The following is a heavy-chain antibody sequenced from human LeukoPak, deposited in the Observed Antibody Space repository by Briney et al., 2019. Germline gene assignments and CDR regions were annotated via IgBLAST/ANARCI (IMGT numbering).Heavy chain of an antibody. CDR3: ARGENDDRYYYGMDV. J-gene: IGHJ6*02. CDR2: IYYSGST. V-gene: IGHV4-59*11. Sequence: PSETLSLTCTVSGGSMIDHYWSWVRQPPGKGLEWIGYIYYSGSTNYNPSLKSRVTISVDTSKNQFSLKLSSVTAADTAVYYCARGENDDRYYYGMDVWGQGTTVTVSS. D-gene: IGHD1-14*01. CDR1: GGSMIDHY.